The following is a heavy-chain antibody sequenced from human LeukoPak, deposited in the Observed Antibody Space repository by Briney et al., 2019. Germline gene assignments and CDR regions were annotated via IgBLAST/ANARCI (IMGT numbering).Heavy chain of an antibody. Sequence: PSETLSLTCTVSGGSIDKSSYYWAWIRQPPGKGLEWIGSIYYSGTTDYNPSLKSRVTISVDTSKNQISPKLSSVTAADTAVYYCARHPHYMDFWGKGTTVTVSS. CDR1: GGSIDKSSYY. CDR3: ARHPHYMDF. V-gene: IGHV4-39*01. CDR2: IYYSGTT. J-gene: IGHJ6*03.